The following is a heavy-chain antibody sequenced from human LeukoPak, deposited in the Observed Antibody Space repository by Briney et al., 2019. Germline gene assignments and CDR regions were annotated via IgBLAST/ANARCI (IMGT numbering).Heavy chain of an antibody. CDR3: ATKVGSCGGGSCYSDY. CDR2: ISGSGGST. V-gene: IGHV3-23*01. Sequence: GGSLRLSCAASGFTFSSYAMSWVRQAPGKGLEWVSAISGSGGSTYYADSVKGRLTISRDNSKNTLYLQMNSLRAEDTAVYYCATKVGSCGGGSCYSDYWGQGTLVTVS. D-gene: IGHD2-15*01. CDR1: GFTFSSYA. J-gene: IGHJ4*02.